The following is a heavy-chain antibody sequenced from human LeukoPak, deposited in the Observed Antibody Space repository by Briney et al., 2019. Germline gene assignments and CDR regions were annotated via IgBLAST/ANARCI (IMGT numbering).Heavy chain of an antibody. D-gene: IGHD6-19*01. CDR2: IWYDGSNK. J-gene: IGHJ4*02. CDR3: ARDYGIAVAGTGY. Sequence: PGRSLRLSCTASGLTFSSYGMHWVRQAPGKGLEWVAVIWYDGSNKYYADSVKGRFTISRDNSKNTLYLQMNSLRAEDTAVYYCARDYGIAVAGTGYWGQGTLVTVSS. CDR1: GLTFSSYG. V-gene: IGHV3-33*01.